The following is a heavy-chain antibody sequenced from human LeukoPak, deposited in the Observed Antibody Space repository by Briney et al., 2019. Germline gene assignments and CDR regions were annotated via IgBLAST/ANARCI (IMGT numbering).Heavy chain of an antibody. V-gene: IGHV4-61*02. J-gene: IGHJ4*02. D-gene: IGHD3-22*01. CDR3: AREGSIYYYDSSGYLGY. CDR1: GDSTGSGPYF. CDR2: IYSGGRT. Sequence: PSQTLSLTCTVSGDSTGSGPYFWRWLRQPAGTGLEWIGRIYSGGRTTYNPSLKSRVTISVDTSKNQFSLKLSSVTAADTAVYYCAREGSIYYYDSSGYLGYWGQGTLVTVSS.